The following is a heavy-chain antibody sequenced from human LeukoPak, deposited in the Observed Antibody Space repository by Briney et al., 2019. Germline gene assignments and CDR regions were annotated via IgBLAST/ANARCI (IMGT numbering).Heavy chain of an antibody. Sequence: SETLSLTCPVSGGSISSSGYYWGWIRQPPGKGPEGLGRIYYSGSTYYNPSLKSRVTISVDTSKNQLSLKLSSVAAADTAVYYCARDPTAAGKGAWFDPWGQGTLVTVSS. J-gene: IGHJ5*02. CDR2: IYYSGST. CDR1: GGSISSSGYY. V-gene: IGHV4-39*02. D-gene: IGHD6-13*01. CDR3: ARDPTAAGKGAWFDP.